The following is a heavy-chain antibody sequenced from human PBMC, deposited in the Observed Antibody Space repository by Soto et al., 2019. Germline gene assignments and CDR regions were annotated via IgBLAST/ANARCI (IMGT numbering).Heavy chain of an antibody. CDR1: GGTFSSYA. D-gene: IGHD2-2*02. V-gene: IGHV1-69*06. CDR2: IIPIFGTA. CDR3: ASPPGMDIVVVPAAIADYYYYGMDV. J-gene: IGHJ6*02. Sequence: QVQLVQSGAEVKKPGSSVKVSCKAFGGTFSSYAISWVRQAPGQGLEWMGGIIPIFGTANYAQKFQGRVTITADKSTSTAYMELSSLRSEDTAVYYCASPPGMDIVVVPAAIADYYYYGMDVWGQGTTVTVSS.